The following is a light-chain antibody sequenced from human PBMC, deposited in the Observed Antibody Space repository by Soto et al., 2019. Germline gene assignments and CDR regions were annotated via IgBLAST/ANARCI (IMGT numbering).Light chain of an antibody. Sequence: QSALTQPASVSGSPGQSITISCTGTSSDFVVYNYVSWYQQHPGKAPKLMIYDVSNRPSGVSNRFSGSKSGNTASLTISGLQAEDEADYYCSSYTSSSTLVFGTGTKVTVL. J-gene: IGLJ1*01. V-gene: IGLV2-14*01. CDR2: DVS. CDR1: SSDFVVYNY. CDR3: SSYTSSSTLV.